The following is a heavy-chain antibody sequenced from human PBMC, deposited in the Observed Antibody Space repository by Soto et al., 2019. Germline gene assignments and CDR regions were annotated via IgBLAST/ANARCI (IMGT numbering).Heavy chain of an antibody. V-gene: IGHV3-30*18. Sequence: QVQLVESGGGVVQPGRSLRLSCAASGFTFSSYGMHWVRQAPGKGLEWVAVISYAGDYQYYADSVKGRFTISRDNSKNTLYLQMNTLRPEDTAFYFWAKSRGGSSWYEGDSWGQGTLVTVSS. CDR1: GFTFSSYG. CDR3: AKSRGGSSWYEGDS. CDR2: ISYAGDYQ. D-gene: IGHD6-13*01. J-gene: IGHJ4*02.